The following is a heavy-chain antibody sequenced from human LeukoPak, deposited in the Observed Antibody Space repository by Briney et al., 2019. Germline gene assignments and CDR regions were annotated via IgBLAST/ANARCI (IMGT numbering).Heavy chain of an antibody. CDR1: GYTFTGYY. V-gene: IGHV1-2*02. CDR2: INPNSGGT. Sequence: ASVKVSCKASGYTFTGYYMHWVRQAPGQGLEWMGWINPNSGGTNYAQKFQGRVTMTRDTSISTAYMELSRLRSDDTAVYYCARDPSFSYYYGSGSYSYYFDYWGQGTLVTVSS. D-gene: IGHD3-10*01. J-gene: IGHJ4*02. CDR3: ARDPSFSYYYGSGSYSYYFDY.